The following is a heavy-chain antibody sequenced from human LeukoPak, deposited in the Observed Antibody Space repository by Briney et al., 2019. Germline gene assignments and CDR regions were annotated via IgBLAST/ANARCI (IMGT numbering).Heavy chain of an antibody. V-gene: IGHV3-74*01. CDR3: TSGQAGKNWFDP. D-gene: IGHD3-10*01. CDR1: GFTFSSYW. Sequence: GGSLRLSCSAPGFTFSSYWMHWVRQAPGKGLVWVSRINSDGSTTNYADSVKGRFTISRDNAKNTLYLQMNSLRAEDTAVYYCTSGQAGKNWFDPWGQGTLVTVSS. J-gene: IGHJ5*02. CDR2: INSDGSTT.